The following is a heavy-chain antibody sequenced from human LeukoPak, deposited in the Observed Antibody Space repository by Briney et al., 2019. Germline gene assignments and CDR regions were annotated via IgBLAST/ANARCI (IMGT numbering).Heavy chain of an antibody. J-gene: IGHJ6*02. V-gene: IGHV3-23*01. CDR3: AKDADSSSWYRPDYYYYYGMDV. D-gene: IGHD6-13*01. Sequence: GGSLRLSCAASGFTFSSYAMSWVRQAPGKGLEWVSAISGSGGSTYYADSAKGRFTISRDNSKNTLYLQMNSLRAEDTAVYYCAKDADSSSWYRPDYYYYYGMDVWGQGTTVTVSS. CDR2: ISGSGGST. CDR1: GFTFSSYA.